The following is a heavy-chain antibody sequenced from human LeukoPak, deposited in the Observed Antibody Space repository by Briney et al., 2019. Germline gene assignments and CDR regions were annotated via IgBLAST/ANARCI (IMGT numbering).Heavy chain of an antibody. V-gene: IGHV3-66*01. CDR1: GFTVSSNY. Sequence: PGGSLRLSCAASGFTVSSNYMSWVRQAPGKGLEWVSVIYSGGSTYYADSVKGRFTISRDNSKNTLYLRMNSLRAEDTAVYCARETLRYGDYVDYWGQGTLVTVSS. J-gene: IGHJ4*02. CDR2: IYSGGST. CDR3: ARETLRYGDYVDY. D-gene: IGHD4-17*01.